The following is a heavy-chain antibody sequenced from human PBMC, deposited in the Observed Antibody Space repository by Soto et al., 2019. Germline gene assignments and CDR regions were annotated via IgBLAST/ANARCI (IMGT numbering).Heavy chain of an antibody. CDR3: ARAITMVRGVIRYYYYYGMDV. CDR1: GGSFSGYY. Sequence: SETLSLTCAVYGGSFSGYYWSWIRQPPGKGLEWIGEINHSGSTNYNPSLKSRVTISVDTSKNQFSLKLSSVTAADTAVYYCARAITMVRGVIRYYYYYGMDVWGQGTTVTVYS. D-gene: IGHD3-10*01. J-gene: IGHJ6*02. V-gene: IGHV4-34*01. CDR2: INHSGST.